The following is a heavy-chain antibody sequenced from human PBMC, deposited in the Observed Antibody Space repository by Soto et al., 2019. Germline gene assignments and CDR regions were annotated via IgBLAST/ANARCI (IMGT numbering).Heavy chain of an antibody. CDR2: SSSSYI. V-gene: IGHV3-21*01. D-gene: IGHD2-2*01. CDR3: ARDRRVTRGGYYGMDV. Sequence: SSSSYIYYADSVKGRFTISRDNAKNSLYLQMNSLRAEDTAVYYCARDRRVTRGGYYGMDVWGQGTTVTVSS. J-gene: IGHJ6*02.